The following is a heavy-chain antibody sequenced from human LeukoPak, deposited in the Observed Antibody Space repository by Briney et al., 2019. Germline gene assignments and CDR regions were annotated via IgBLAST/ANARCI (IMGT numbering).Heavy chain of an antibody. Sequence: GGSLRLSCAASGFVFSTYAMHWVRQAPGKGLEYVSGISGNGVYTDYANSVKGRFSISRDNFKNTLYLQMGSLRAEDMAVYYCARDLFSGAEMATFDYWGQGTLVTVSS. CDR1: GFVFSTYA. D-gene: IGHD5-24*01. CDR2: ISGNGVYT. V-gene: IGHV3-64*01. CDR3: ARDLFSGAEMATFDY. J-gene: IGHJ4*02.